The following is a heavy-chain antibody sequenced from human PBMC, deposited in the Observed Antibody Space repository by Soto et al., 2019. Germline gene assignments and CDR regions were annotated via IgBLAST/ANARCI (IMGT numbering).Heavy chain of an antibody. V-gene: IGHV1-18*01. CDR2: ISAYNGNT. Sequence: QVQLVQSGAEVKKPGASVKVSCKASGYTFTNYGISWVRQAPGQGLEWMGWISAYNGNTKYAQKLQGRVTMTTDTSTSTAYMALRSQRSDDTAVYYCARDRRHQFLLNNWFDPWGQGTLVTVSS. D-gene: IGHD2-15*01. CDR1: GYTFTNYG. CDR3: ARDRRHQFLLNNWFDP. J-gene: IGHJ5*02.